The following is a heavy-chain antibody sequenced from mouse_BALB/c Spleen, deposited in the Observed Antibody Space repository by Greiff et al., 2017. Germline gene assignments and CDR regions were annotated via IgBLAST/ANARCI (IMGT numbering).Heavy chain of an antibody. CDR2: INPSNGGT. CDR3: TRRALYYRYGLYYYAMDY. D-gene: IGHD2-14*01. CDR1: GYTFTSYY. V-gene: IGHV1S81*02. J-gene: IGHJ4*01. Sequence: QVQLQQSGAELVKPGASVKLSCKASGYTFTSYYMYWVKQRPGQGLEWIGEINPSNGGTNFNEKFKSKAILTVDKSSSTAYMQLSSLTSEDSAVYYCTRRALYYRYGLYYYAMDYWGQGTSVTVSS.